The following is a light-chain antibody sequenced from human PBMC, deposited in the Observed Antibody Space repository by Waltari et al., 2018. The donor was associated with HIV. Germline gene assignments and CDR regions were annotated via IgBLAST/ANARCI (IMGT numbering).Light chain of an antibody. Sequence: YELTQPPSVSVAPGQTAMITCGGNNIESKSVQWYQQTPGQAPVLVMYFDLDRPSGIPERVSGSVSGNTATLTISRVDAGDEADYYCQVWDRSSDQVIFGGGTKLTVL. CDR3: QVWDRSSDQVI. J-gene: IGLJ2*01. CDR2: FDL. CDR1: NIESKS. V-gene: IGLV3-21*04.